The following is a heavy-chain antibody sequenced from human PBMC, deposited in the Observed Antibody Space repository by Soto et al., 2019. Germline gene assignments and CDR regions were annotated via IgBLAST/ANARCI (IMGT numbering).Heavy chain of an antibody. J-gene: IGHJ6*03. CDR1: GYTFTSYA. Sequence: ASVKVSCKASGYTFTSYAMHWVRQAPGQRLEWMGWINAGNGNTKYSQKFQGRVTITRDTSASTAYMELSSLRSEDTAVYYCARGTGTNRRYYYYYYMDVWGKGTTVTVS. D-gene: IGHD1-1*01. CDR3: ARGTGTNRRYYYYYYMDV. CDR2: INAGNGNT. V-gene: IGHV1-3*01.